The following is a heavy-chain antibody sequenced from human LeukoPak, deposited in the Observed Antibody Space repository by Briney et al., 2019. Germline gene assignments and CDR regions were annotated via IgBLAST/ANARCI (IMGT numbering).Heavy chain of an antibody. CDR2: ISSSSSTI. J-gene: IGHJ4*02. D-gene: IGHD6-6*01. Sequence: GSLRLSCAASGFTFSSYSMNWVRQAPGKGLEWVSYISSSSSTIYYADSVKGRFTISRDNAKNSLYLQMNSLRAEDTAVYYCARIDSSSSGSWTYFDYWGQGTLVTVSS. CDR3: ARIDSSSSGSWTYFDY. CDR1: GFTFSSYS. V-gene: IGHV3-48*01.